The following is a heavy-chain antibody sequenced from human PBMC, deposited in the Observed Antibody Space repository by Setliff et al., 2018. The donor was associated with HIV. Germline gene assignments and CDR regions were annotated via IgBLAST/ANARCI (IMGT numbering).Heavy chain of an antibody. V-gene: IGHV4-38-2*02. D-gene: IGHD3-16*01. J-gene: IGHJ3*02. Sequence: SETLSLTCTVSGYSISSGYYWGWIRQPPGKGLEWIGSIYHSGSTYYNPSLKSRVTISVDTSNNRFSLKLSSVTALDTAVYYCAKTVVGDSYALPNDGFDIWGQGTMVTVSS. CDR2: IYHSGST. CDR3: AKTVVGDSYALPNDGFDI. CDR1: GYSISSGYY.